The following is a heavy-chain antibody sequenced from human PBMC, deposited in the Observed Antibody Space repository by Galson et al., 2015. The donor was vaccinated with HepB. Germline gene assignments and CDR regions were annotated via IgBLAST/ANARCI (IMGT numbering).Heavy chain of an antibody. V-gene: IGHV1-69*10. J-gene: IGHJ4*02. CDR1: GGTFSSYA. D-gene: IGHD3-10*02. Sequence: SVKVSCKASGGTFSSYAISWVRQAPGQGLEWMGGIIPILGIANYAQKFQGRVTITADKSTSTAYMELSSLRSEDTAVYYCAGRITLFRGWGEYYFDYWGQGTLVTVSS. CDR2: IIPILGIA. CDR3: AGRITLFRGWGEYYFDY.